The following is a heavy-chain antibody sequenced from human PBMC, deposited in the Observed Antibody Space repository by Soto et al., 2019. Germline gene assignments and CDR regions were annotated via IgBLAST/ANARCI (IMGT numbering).Heavy chain of an antibody. CDR2: IYYSGST. CDR1: GGSISSGGYY. J-gene: IGHJ6*02. D-gene: IGHD3-22*01. CDR3: ARERNRYDSSGYYYDYYYGMDV. V-gene: IGHV4-31*03. Sequence: SETLSLTCTVSGGSISSGGYYWSWIRQHPGKGLEWIGYIYYSGSTYYNPSLKSRVTISVDTSKNQFSLKLSSVTAADTAVYYCARERNRYDSSGYYYDYYYGMDVWGQGXTVTVSS.